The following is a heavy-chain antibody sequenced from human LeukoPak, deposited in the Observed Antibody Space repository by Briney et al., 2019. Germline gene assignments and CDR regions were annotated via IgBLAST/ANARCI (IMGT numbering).Heavy chain of an antibody. CDR3: AREGQGYRYFDL. CDR2: ISSSSTTI. J-gene: IGHJ2*01. CDR1: GFTFSDYY. Sequence: GGSLRRSCAASGFTFSDYYMSWIRPAPGKGLEWVSYISSSSTTIYYADSVKGRFTISRDNAKNSLYLQMNSLRAEDTAVYYCAREGQGYRYFDLWGRGTLVTVSS. V-gene: IGHV3-11*01.